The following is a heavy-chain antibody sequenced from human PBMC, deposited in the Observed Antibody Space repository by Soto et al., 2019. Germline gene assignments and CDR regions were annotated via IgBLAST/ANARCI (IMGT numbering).Heavy chain of an antibody. Sequence: GGSLRLSCVASGFTFSSYAMSWVRQAPGKGLEWVSAISGSGGSTYYADSVKGRFTISRDNSKNTLYLQMNSLRAEDTAVYYCAKDPSSSWYPNWFDPWGQGTLVTVSS. CDR2: ISGSGGST. V-gene: IGHV3-23*01. CDR3: AKDPSSSWYPNWFDP. J-gene: IGHJ5*02. CDR1: GFTFSSYA. D-gene: IGHD6-13*01.